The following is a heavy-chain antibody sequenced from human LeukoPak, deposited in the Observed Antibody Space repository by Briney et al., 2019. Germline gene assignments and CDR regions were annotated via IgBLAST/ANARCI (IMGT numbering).Heavy chain of an antibody. CDR2: INPNSGGT. CDR3: ARDDYYDTSYYYYMDV. D-gene: IGHD3-22*01. V-gene: IGHV1-2*06. J-gene: IGHJ6*03. Sequence: ASVKVSCKASGYTFTGYYMHWVRQAPGQGLEWMGRINPNSGGTNYAQKFQGRVTMTRDTSISTAYMELSRLRSDDTAVYYCARDDYYDTSYYYYMDVWGKGTTVTVSS. CDR1: GYTFTGYY.